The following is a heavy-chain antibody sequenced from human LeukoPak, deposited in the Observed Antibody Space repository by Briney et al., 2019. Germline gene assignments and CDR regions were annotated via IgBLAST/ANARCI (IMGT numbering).Heavy chain of an antibody. CDR1: GFTFSSYW. J-gene: IGHJ4*02. D-gene: IGHD3-3*02. CDR3: ARVSVGRYYFDN. V-gene: IGHV3-74*01. CDR2: INPDGSTT. Sequence: GGSLRLPCAASGFTFSSYWMHWVRQAPGKGLVWVSRINPDGSTTSYADSVKGRFTISRDSAKNTLYLQMNSLRAEDTAVYYCARVSVGRYYFDNWGQGTPVTVS.